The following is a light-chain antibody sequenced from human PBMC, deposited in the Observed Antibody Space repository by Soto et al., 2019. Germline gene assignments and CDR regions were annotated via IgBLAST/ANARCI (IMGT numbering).Light chain of an antibody. V-gene: IGLV2-8*01. CDR2: EVS. Sequence: QPALTQPPSASGSPGQSVTISCTGTSSDVGGYNYVSWYQQHPGKAPKVMIYEVSKRPSGVPDRFSGSKSGNTASLTVSGLQAEDEADYYCSSYAGSNLVFGGGTKLTVL. CDR3: SSYAGSNLV. J-gene: IGLJ2*01. CDR1: SSDVGGYNY.